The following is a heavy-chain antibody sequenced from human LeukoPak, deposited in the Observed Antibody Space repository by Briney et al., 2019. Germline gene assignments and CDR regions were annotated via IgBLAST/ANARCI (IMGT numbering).Heavy chain of an antibody. CDR2: INHSGST. V-gene: IGHV4-34*01. CDR1: GGSFSGYY. Sequence: SETLSLTCAVYGGSFSGYYWSWIRQPPGKGLEWIGEINHSGSTTYHPSLKSRVTISVDTSKNQFSLKLSSVTAADTAVYYCARQRAAMWGFDYWGQGTLVTVSS. D-gene: IGHD3-16*01. J-gene: IGHJ4*02. CDR3: ARQRAAMWGFDY.